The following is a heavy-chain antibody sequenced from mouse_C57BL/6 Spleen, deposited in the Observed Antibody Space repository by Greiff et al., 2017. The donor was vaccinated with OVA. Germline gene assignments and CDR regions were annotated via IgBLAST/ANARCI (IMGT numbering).Heavy chain of an antibody. CDR1: GYAFSSSW. J-gene: IGHJ2*01. D-gene: IGHD3-3*01. CDR3: AREGDPPRDY. CDR2: IYPGDGDT. Sequence: VKLQQSGPELVKPGASVKISCKASGYAFSSSWMNWVKQRPGKGLEWIGRIYPGDGDTNYNGKFKGKATLTADKSSSTAYMQLSSLTSEDSAVYFCAREGDPPRDYWGQGTTLTVSS. V-gene: IGHV1-82*01.